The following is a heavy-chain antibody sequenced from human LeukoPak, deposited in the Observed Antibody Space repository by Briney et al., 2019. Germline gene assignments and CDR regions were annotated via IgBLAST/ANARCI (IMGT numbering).Heavy chain of an antibody. J-gene: IGHJ4*02. CDR1: GGSISSGGYY. Sequence: SQTLSLTSTVSGGSISSGGYYWSWIRQHPGKGLEWIGYIYYSGSTYYNPSLKSRVTISVDTSKNQFSLKLSSVTAADTAVYYCAGDDSSGYSHWGQGTLVTVSS. CDR2: IYYSGST. D-gene: IGHD3-22*01. CDR3: AGDDSSGYSH. V-gene: IGHV4-31*03.